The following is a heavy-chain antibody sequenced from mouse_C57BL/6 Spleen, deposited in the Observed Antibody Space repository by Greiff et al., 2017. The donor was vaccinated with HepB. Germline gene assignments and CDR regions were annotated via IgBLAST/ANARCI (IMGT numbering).Heavy chain of an antibody. CDR1: GYTFTSYD. CDR2: IYPRDGST. D-gene: IGHD2-3*01. V-gene: IGHV1-85*01. Sequence: QVQLQQSGPELVKPGASVKLSCKASGYTFTSYDINWVKQRPGQGLEWIGWIYPRDGSTKYNEKFKGKATLTVDTSSSTAYMELHSLTSEDSAVYFCERRKFYDGCGYWYFDVWGTGTTGTVSS. CDR3: ERRKFYDGCGYWYFDV. J-gene: IGHJ1*03.